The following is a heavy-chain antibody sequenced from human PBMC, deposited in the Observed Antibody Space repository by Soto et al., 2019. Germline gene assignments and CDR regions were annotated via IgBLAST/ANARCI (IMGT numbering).Heavy chain of an antibody. Sequence: GASVKVSCKASGYTFTSYGISWVRQAPGQGLEWMGWISAYNGNTNYAQKLQGRVTMTTDTSTSTAYMELRSLRSDDTAVYYCAREGVVVAARGYYYHYYGMDVWGQGTTVTVSS. CDR1: GYTFTSYG. V-gene: IGHV1-18*01. J-gene: IGHJ6*02. CDR2: ISAYNGNT. D-gene: IGHD2-15*01. CDR3: AREGVVVAARGYYYHYYGMDV.